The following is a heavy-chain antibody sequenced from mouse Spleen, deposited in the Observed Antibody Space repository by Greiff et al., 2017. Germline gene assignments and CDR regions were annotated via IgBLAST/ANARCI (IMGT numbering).Heavy chain of an antibody. J-gene: IGHJ3*01. CDR1: GFTFSSYT. CDR3: ARRFDYDGFAY. V-gene: IGHV5-9*04. Sequence: EVKLMESGGGLVKPGGSLKLSCAASGFTFSSYTMSWVRQTPAKRLEWVATISSGGGNTYYPDSVKGRFTISRDNARNTLYLQMSSLRSEDTAMYYCARRFDYDGFAYWGQGTLVTVSA. CDR2: ISSGGGNT. D-gene: IGHD2-4*01.